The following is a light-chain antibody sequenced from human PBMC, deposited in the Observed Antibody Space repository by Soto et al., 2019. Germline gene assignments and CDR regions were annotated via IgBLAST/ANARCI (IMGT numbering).Light chain of an antibody. V-gene: IGLV2-8*01. J-gene: IGLJ1*01. CDR1: RRDIGGYDF. CDR2: EVS. Sequence: QSALIQPPSASGSPGQSVTISCTGTRRDIGGYDFVSWYQQHPGKAPKLMISEVSKRPSGVPDRFSGSKSGNTASLTISGLQGDDEADYYCCSFAGGTNLVFGTGTKVTVL. CDR3: CSFAGGTNLV.